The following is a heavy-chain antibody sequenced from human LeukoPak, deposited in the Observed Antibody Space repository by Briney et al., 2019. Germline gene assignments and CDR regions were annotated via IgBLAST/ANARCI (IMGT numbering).Heavy chain of an antibody. CDR2: IYHSGST. CDR1: GYSISSGYY. D-gene: IGHD3-3*01. J-gene: IGHJ3*02. Sequence: SETLSLTCAVSGYSISSGYYWGWVRQPPGKGLEWIGNIYHSGSTYYNPSLKSRVTMSVDTSNNQFSLKLSSVTAADTAVYYCARDAESYDLWSGYSFDIWGQGTMVTVSS. CDR3: ARDAESYDLWSGYSFDI. V-gene: IGHV4-38-2*02.